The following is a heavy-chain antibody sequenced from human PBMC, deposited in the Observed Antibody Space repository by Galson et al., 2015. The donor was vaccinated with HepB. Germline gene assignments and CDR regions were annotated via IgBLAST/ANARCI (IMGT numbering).Heavy chain of an antibody. J-gene: IGHJ6*02. CDR2: ISGSGGTT. CDR3: AKFFGLFARPPSVIPAATTADWYAMDV. CDR1: GFTFSSYA. Sequence: SLRLSCAASGFTFSSYAMSWVRQAAGKGLEWVSAISGSGGTTHDADSVKGRFTISRDNSKNTLYLQMNSLRAEDTAVYYCAKFFGLFARPPSVIPAATTADWYAMDVGGQGTTVTVSS. D-gene: IGHD2-2*01. V-gene: IGHV3-23*01.